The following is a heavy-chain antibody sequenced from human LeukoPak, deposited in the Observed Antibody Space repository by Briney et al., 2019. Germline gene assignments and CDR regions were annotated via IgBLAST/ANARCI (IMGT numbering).Heavy chain of an antibody. D-gene: IGHD3-9*01. Sequence: TLSLTCTVSGGSISSGSYYWSWIRQPAGKGLEWIGRIYTSGSTNYNPSLKSRVTISVDTSKNQFSLKLSSVTAADTAVYYCARALRYFDWLPKDYFDYWGQGTLVTVSS. J-gene: IGHJ4*02. V-gene: IGHV4-61*02. CDR3: ARALRYFDWLPKDYFDY. CDR1: GGSISSGSYY. CDR2: IYTSGST.